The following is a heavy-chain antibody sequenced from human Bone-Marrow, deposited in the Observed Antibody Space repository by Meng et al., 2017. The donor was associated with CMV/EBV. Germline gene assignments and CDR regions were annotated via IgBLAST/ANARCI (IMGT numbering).Heavy chain of an antibody. CDR2: ISAYNGNT. Sequence: ASVKVSCKASGYTFTSYGISWVRQAPGQGLEWMGWISAYNGNTNYAQKLQGRVTMTTDTSTSTAYMELRSLRSEDTAVYYCASPHEDIVVVPARGYYGMDVWGQGTTVTVYS. CDR3: ASPHEDIVVVPARGYYGMDV. J-gene: IGHJ6*01. D-gene: IGHD2-2*01. CDR1: GYTFTSYG. V-gene: IGHV1-18*01.